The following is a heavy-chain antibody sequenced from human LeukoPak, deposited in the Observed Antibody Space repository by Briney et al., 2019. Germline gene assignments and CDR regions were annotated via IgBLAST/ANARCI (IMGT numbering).Heavy chain of an antibody. Sequence: GGSLRLSCAASGFTFSSYAMSWVRQAPGKGLEWVSAISGSGGSTYYADSVKGRFTISRDNSKNTLYLQMNSLRAEDTAVYYCAKMREINYYDSSDRAFVIWGQGTMVTVSS. D-gene: IGHD3-22*01. V-gene: IGHV3-23*01. J-gene: IGHJ3*02. CDR2: ISGSGGST. CDR3: AKMREINYYDSSDRAFVI. CDR1: GFTFSSYA.